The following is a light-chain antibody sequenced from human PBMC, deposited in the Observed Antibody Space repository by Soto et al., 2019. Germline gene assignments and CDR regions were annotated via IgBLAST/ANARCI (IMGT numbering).Light chain of an antibody. CDR3: QHYTNWPLT. Sequence: EIVMTQSPATLSVSPGERATLSCRASHSVSSRLAWYQQKPGQAPRLLIYGASTRATGLPARFSGSGSGTEFTLTSSSLQSEDFEVDYCQHYTNWPLTFGGGTKVEIK. V-gene: IGKV3-15*01. J-gene: IGKJ4*01. CDR2: GAS. CDR1: HSVSSR.